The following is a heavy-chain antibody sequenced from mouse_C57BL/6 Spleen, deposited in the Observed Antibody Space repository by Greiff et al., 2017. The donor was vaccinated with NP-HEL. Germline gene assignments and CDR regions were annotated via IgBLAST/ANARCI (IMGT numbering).Heavy chain of an antibody. Sequence: QVQLQQSGAELVRPGASVTLSCKASGYTFTDYEMHWVKQTPVHGLEWIGAIGPETGGTAYNQKFKGKAILTADKSSSTDYMELRSLTSEDSAVYYCTRRGYGNSYWGQGTTLTVSS. CDR3: TRRGYGNSY. D-gene: IGHD2-10*02. CDR2: IGPETGGT. J-gene: IGHJ2*01. CDR1: GYTFTDYE. V-gene: IGHV1-15*01.